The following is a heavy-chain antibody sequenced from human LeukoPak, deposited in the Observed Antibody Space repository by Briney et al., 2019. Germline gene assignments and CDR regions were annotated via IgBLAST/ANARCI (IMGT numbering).Heavy chain of an antibody. V-gene: IGHV3-74*01. Sequence: GSLRLSCAASGFTFSSNWMHWVRQAPGKGLVWVSRINEDGSTTNYADSVKGRFTISRDNAKNTLYLQMNSLRAEDTAVYYCVRDLGGRSGHWGQGTLVTVSS. CDR3: VRDLGGRSGH. CDR1: GFTFSSNW. D-gene: IGHD1-26*01. CDR2: INEDGSTT. J-gene: IGHJ4*02.